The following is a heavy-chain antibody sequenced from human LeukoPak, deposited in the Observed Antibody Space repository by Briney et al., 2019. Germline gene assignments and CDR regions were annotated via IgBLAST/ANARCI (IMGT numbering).Heavy chain of an antibody. Sequence: ASVKVSCKAFEYTFTSYDINWVRQATGQGLEWMGWMNPNSGKTGYAQKFQGRVTMTRNTSISTAYMELSSLTSEDTAVYYCARGRHPGPTWISEYWGQGTLVTVSS. CDR3: ARGRHPGPTWISEY. D-gene: IGHD5-12*01. CDR2: MNPNSGKT. J-gene: IGHJ4*02. V-gene: IGHV1-8*01. CDR1: EYTFTSYD.